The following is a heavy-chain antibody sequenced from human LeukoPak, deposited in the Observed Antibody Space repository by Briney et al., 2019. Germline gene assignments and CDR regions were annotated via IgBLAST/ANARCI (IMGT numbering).Heavy chain of an antibody. CDR1: GFTVSSNY. J-gene: IGHJ5*02. V-gene: IGHV3-66*01. Sequence: GGSLRLSCAASGFTVSSNYMSWVRQAPGKGLEWVSVIYSDGSTYYADSVKGRFTISRDNSKNTLYLQMNSLRAEDTAVYYCARDLRGCSSTSCTTWGQGTLVTVSS. CDR3: ARDLRGCSSTSCTT. D-gene: IGHD2-2*01. CDR2: IYSDGST.